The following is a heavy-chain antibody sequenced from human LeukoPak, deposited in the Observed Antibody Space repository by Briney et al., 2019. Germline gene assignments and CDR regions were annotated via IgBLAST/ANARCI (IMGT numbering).Heavy chain of an antibody. CDR1: GVSIITTNW. V-gene: IGHV4-4*02. CDR2: VHLNGAT. J-gene: IGHJ4*02. Sequence: PSETLSLTCAASGVSIITTNWWSWVRQPPGKGLEWIGEVHLNGATNYNPSLESRVSMSIDKSKNQLSLKLRSVSAADTAIYYCARESGAFSPFGFWGQGTLVTVSS. CDR3: ARESGAFSPFGF. D-gene: IGHD1-26*01.